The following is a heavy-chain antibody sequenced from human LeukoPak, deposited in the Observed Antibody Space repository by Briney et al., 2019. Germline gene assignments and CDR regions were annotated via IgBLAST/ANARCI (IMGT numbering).Heavy chain of an antibody. V-gene: IGHV3-21*01. CDR1: GFTFSRHW. J-gene: IGHJ4*02. CDR3: ARSLTTLTYEGY. Sequence: GGSLRLSCAASGFTFSRHWMYWVRQAPGKGLEWVSSINSGSTYTYYTESVKGRFTVSRDNAKNSLFLQVNSLRAEDTAIYYCARSLTTLTYEGYWGQGTLVTVSS. D-gene: IGHD1-1*01. CDR2: INSGSTYT.